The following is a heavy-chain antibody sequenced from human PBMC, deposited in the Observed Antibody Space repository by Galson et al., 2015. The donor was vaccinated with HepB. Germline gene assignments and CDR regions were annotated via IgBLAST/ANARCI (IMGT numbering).Heavy chain of an antibody. V-gene: IGHV3-74*01. CDR1: GFTFSSYW. J-gene: IGHJ4*02. Sequence: SLRLSCAASGFTFSSYWMHWVRQAPGKGLVWVSRINSDGSSTRYADSVKGRFTISRDNAKNTLYLQMNSLRSEDTAVYYCAARLLHSGGMDVWGQGTLVTVSS. CDR3: AARLLHSGGMDV. D-gene: IGHD2-15*01. CDR2: INSDGSST.